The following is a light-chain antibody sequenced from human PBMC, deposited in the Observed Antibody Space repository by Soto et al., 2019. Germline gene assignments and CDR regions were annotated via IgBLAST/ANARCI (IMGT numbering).Light chain of an antibody. CDR1: QGISNY. V-gene: IGKV1-27*01. CDR2: AAS. J-gene: IGKJ4*01. CDR3: QKYNSAPPLT. Sequence: DIQMTQSPSSLSASVGDRVTITCRTSQGISNYLAWYQQKPGKVPKLLIYAASTLQSGVPSRFSGSGSGTDFTLTISSLQPEDVATYYCQKYNSAPPLTFGGGTKVEIK.